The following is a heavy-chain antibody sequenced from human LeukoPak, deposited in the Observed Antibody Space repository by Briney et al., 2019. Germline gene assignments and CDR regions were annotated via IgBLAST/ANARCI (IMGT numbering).Heavy chain of an antibody. CDR1: GGSISSYY. D-gene: IGHD6-19*01. Sequence: PSETLSLTCSVSGGSISSYYWSWIRQPPGKGLEWIGYIYYSGSTNYNPSLKSRVTISVDTSKNQFSLKLSSVTAADTAVYYCARVVGSSGWYVYWGQGTRVTVSS. CDR3: ARVVGSSGWYVY. J-gene: IGHJ4*02. V-gene: IGHV4-59*01. CDR2: IYYSGST.